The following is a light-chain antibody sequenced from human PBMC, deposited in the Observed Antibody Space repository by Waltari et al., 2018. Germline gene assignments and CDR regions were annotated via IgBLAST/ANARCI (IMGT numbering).Light chain of an antibody. CDR1: SLRRYS. J-gene: IGLJ3*02. V-gene: IGLV3-19*01. CDR2: GKN. CDR3: NSRDSSGNQV. Sequence: SSELTQDPAVSVALGQTVRITCPGDSLRRYSARWYQQKPGQAPVLVIYGKNNRPSGIPDRFSGSSSGNTASLTITGAQAEDEADYYCNSRDSSGNQVFGGGTKLTVL.